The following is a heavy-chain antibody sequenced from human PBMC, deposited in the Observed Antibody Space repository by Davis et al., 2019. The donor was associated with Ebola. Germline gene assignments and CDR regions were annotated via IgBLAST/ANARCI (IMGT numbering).Heavy chain of an antibody. V-gene: IGHV4-31*03. Sequence: SETLSLTCTVSGGSISSGGYYWSWIRQHPGKGLEWIGYIYYSGSTYYNPSLKSRVTISVDTSKNQFSLKLSSVTAADTAVYYCARVFLWFGPGAFDIWGQGTMVTVSS. J-gene: IGHJ3*02. CDR2: IYYSGST. CDR1: GGSISSGGYY. D-gene: IGHD3-10*01. CDR3: ARVFLWFGPGAFDI.